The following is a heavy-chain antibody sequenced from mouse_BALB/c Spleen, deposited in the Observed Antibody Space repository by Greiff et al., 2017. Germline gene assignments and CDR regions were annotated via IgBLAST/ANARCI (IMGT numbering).Heavy chain of an antibody. CDR1: GYTFTSYY. Sequence: QVQLQQSGAELVKPGASVKLSCKASGYTFTSYYMYWVKQRPGQGLEWIGEINPSNGGTNFNEKFKSKATLTVDKSSSTAYMQLSSLTSEDSAVYYCTRLEASWFAYWGQGTLVTVSA. V-gene: IGHV1S81*02. D-gene: IGHD6-1*01. CDR3: TRLEASWFAY. CDR2: INPSNGGT. J-gene: IGHJ3*01.